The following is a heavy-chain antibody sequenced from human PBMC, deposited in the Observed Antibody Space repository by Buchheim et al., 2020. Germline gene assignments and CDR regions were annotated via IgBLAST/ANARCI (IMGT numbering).Heavy chain of an antibody. V-gene: IGHV4-4*02. J-gene: IGHJ4*02. Sequence: QMQLQESGPGLVKPSGTLSLTCAVSGDSITSDSWWSWVRQPPGKGLEWIAAIYHTGSTNYSPSLKSRVTISVDKSKNQFSLNLRSVTAANTAVYYCTARLHYWGQGTL. CDR2: IYHTGST. CDR1: GDSITSDSW. D-gene: IGHD6-6*01. CDR3: TARLHY.